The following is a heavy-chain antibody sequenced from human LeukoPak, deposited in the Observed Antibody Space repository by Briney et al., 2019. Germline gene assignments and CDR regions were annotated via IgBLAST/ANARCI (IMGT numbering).Heavy chain of an antibody. CDR2: IKSKTDGGTR. CDR1: GFTFSNAW. Sequence: PGGSLRLSCAASGFTFSNAWMSWVRQAPGKGLEWIGRIKSKTDGGTRDYSAPVKGRFTISRDDSNNTLYLQMNSLRAEDTAVYYCARVGIRYCSGGSCATFDPWGQGTLVTVSS. D-gene: IGHD2-15*01. J-gene: IGHJ5*02. CDR3: ARVGIRYCSGGSCATFDP. V-gene: IGHV3-15*01.